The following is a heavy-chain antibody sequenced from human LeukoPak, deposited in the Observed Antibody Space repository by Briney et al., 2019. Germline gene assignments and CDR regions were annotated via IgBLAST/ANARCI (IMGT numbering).Heavy chain of an antibody. CDR2: ISSSSSSI. Sequence: QPGGSLRLSCAGSGFIFSSYSMNWVRQAPGKGLEWVSYISSSSSSIYYADSVKGRFTISRDNAKNSLYLQMNSLRAEDTAVYYCAELGITMIGGVWGKGTTVTISS. J-gene: IGHJ6*04. CDR3: AELGITMIGGV. V-gene: IGHV3-48*01. CDR1: GFIFSSYS. D-gene: IGHD3-10*02.